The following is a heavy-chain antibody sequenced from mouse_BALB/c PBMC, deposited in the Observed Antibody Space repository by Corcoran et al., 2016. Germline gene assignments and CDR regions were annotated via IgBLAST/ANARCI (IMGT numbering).Heavy chain of an antibody. J-gene: IGHJ4*01. CDR2: INTYTGEP. CDR3: ARAAVPYAMDY. Sequence: QIQLVQSGPELKKPGETVKISCKASGYTFTNYGMNWVKQAPGKGLKWMGWINTYTGEPTYADDFKGRFAFSLETSASTAYLQINNLKNEDTATYFCARAAVPYAMDYWGQGTSVTVSS. V-gene: IGHV9-3-1*01. CDR1: GYTFTNYG.